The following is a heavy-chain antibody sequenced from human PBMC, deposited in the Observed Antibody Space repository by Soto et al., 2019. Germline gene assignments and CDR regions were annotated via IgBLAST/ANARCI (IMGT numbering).Heavy chain of an antibody. J-gene: IGHJ4*02. V-gene: IGHV1-2*04. CDR1: GYTFTGYY. Sequence: GASVKVSCKASGYTFTGYYMHWVRQAPGQGLEWMGWINPNSGGTNYAQKFQGWVTMTRDTSISTAYMELSRLRSDDTAVYYCAREYTSSYNYDSTNYGYFDFWGPGTLVTVSS. CDR2: INPNSGGT. D-gene: IGHD3-22*01. CDR3: AREYTSSYNYDSTNYGYFDF.